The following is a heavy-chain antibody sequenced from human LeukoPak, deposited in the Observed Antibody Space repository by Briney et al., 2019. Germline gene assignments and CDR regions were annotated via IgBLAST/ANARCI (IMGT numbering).Heavy chain of an antibody. CDR2: MNPNSGNT. Sequence: ASVKVSCKASGYTFTSYDINWGRQATGQGLEWMGWMNPNSGNTGYAQKFQGRVTMTRNTSISTAYMELSSLRSEDTAVYYCARPRLRGARFDYWGQGTLVTVSS. J-gene: IGHJ4*02. V-gene: IGHV1-8*01. CDR3: ARPRLRGARFDY. D-gene: IGHD4-17*01. CDR1: GYTFTSYD.